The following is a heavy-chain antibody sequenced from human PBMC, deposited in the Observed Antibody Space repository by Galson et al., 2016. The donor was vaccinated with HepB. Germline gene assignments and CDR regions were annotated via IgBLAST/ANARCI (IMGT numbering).Heavy chain of an antibody. CDR3: ARIYYEILTGLTPWYYFDS. D-gene: IGHD3-9*01. CDR1: GFTFSNYG. Sequence: SLRLSCAASGFTFSNYGMHWVRQAPGKGLGWVAVIWYDGSEKYYADSVKGRFTISRDNSKNTLHLQMNSLRAEDTAVYYCARIYYEILTGLTPWYYFDSWGQGTLVTVSS. CDR2: IWYDGSEK. J-gene: IGHJ4*02. V-gene: IGHV3-33*01.